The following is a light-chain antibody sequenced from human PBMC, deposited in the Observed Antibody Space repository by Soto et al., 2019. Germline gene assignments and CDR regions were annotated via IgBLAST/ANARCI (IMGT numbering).Light chain of an antibody. CDR3: QKRGNWPH. CDR1: ENINNY. CDR2: EAS. V-gene: IGKV3-11*01. Sequence: EIVLTQSPATVTVSPGESVTLSCRASENINNYLAWYQQRPGQAPRLLIYEASSRATGVPARFIGSGSGTDFTLTISSLEPEDFASYYCQKRGNWPHFGQGTRL. J-gene: IGKJ5*01.